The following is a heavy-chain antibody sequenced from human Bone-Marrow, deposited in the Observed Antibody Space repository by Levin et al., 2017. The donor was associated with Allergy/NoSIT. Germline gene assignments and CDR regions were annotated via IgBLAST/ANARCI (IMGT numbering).Heavy chain of an antibody. D-gene: IGHD3-10*01. CDR1: GFTFSSYS. V-gene: IGHV3-48*01. CDR3: ARGTKGSGSYYKKGFDY. Sequence: LSLTCAASGFTFSSYSMNWVRQAPGKGLEWVSYISSSSSTIYYADSVKGRFTISRDNAKNSLYLQMNSLRAEDTAVYFCARGTKGSGSYYKKGFDYWGQGTLVTVSS. CDR2: ISSSSSTI. J-gene: IGHJ4*02.